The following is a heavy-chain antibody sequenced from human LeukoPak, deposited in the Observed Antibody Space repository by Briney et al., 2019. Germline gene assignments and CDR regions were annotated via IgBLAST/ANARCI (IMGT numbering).Heavy chain of an antibody. CDR2: IKQDGGAK. Sequence: GGSLRLSCAASGFTFTNYWMNWLRQAPGRGLEWVANIKQDGGAKNYVDSVKGRFTISRDNAKNSLYLQMNNLRVEDTAVYYCAKVFWSGYYSRSDAFDIWGQGTMVTVSS. D-gene: IGHD3-3*01. CDR3: AKVFWSGYYSRSDAFDI. V-gene: IGHV3-7*01. CDR1: GFTFTNYW. J-gene: IGHJ3*02.